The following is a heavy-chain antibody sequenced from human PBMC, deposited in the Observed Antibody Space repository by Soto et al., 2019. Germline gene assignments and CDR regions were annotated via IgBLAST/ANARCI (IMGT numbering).Heavy chain of an antibody. J-gene: IGHJ6*03. Sequence: ASQTLSLTCTVSAGSTSSGGDYWSWLRQHPGKGLEWIGYIYYSGSTYYNPSLKSRVTISVDTSKNQFSLKLSSVTAADTAVYYCARDYGFDQQVHDHYFKDVWRKGTTVTVSS. CDR3: ARDYGFDQQVHDHYFKDV. CDR2: IYYSGST. V-gene: IGHV4-31*03. CDR1: AGSTSSGGDY. D-gene: IGHD3-3*01.